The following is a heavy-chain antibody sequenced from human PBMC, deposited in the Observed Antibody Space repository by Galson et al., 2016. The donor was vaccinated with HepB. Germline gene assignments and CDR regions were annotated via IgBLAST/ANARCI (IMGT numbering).Heavy chain of an antibody. CDR1: GFTFTSYW. Sequence: SLRLSCAASGFTFTSYWIHWVRQVPGEGLVWVSRINSDGSRTHYADSVKGRFTISRDNAKNTVYLQMNSLRVEDTAVYYCARVGVIPYYYYGMDVWGQGTMVIVSS. V-gene: IGHV3-74*01. CDR3: ARVGVIPYYYYGMDV. D-gene: IGHD3-10*01. J-gene: IGHJ6*01. CDR2: INSDGSRT.